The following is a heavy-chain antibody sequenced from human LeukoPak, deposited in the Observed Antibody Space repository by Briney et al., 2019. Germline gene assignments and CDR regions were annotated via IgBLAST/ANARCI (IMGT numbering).Heavy chain of an antibody. Sequence: GASLQISCKGSGSGFTSYWIGWVRQMPGKGLEWMGIIYPGDSDTRYSPSFQGQVTISADKSISTAYLQWSSLKASDTAMYYCARQDSTNGVNVREFDPWGQGTLVTVSS. CDR2: IYPGDSDT. CDR3: ARQDSTNGVNVREFDP. V-gene: IGHV5-51*01. J-gene: IGHJ5*02. CDR1: GSGFTSYW. D-gene: IGHD2-8*01.